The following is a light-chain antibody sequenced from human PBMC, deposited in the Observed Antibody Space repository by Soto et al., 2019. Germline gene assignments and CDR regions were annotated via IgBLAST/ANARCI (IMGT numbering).Light chain of an antibody. CDR1: QSVSSN. CDR2: DAS. J-gene: IGKJ4*01. Sequence: EIVMTQSPATLSVSPGERATLSCRASQSVSSNLAWYQQKPGQAPRLLIYDASNRATGIPARFSGRGSGTDFTLTISSLEPEDFGVYYCQQRSSWPLTFGGGTKVDIK. CDR3: QQRSSWPLT. V-gene: IGKV3-11*01.